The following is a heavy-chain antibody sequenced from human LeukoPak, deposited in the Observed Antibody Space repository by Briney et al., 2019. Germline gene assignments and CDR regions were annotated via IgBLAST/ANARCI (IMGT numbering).Heavy chain of an antibody. CDR3: ARIRMSMLRGDFDY. CDR2: ISSDGSNT. V-gene: IGHV3-30*03. J-gene: IGHJ4*02. D-gene: IGHD3-10*01. CDR1: GFTFSSYG. Sequence: GGSLRLSCAASGFTFSSYGMHWVRQAPGKGLDWVAVISSDGSNTHYADSVKGRFTISRDNAKNSLYLQMNSLRAEDTAVYYCARIRMSMLRGDFDYWGQGTLVTVSS.